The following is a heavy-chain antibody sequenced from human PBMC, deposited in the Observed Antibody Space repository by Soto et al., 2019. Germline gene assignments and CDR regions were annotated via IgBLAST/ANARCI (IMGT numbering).Heavy chain of an antibody. V-gene: IGHV3-23*01. J-gene: IGHJ4*02. Sequence: EVPLLESGGGLVQPGGSLRLSCAASGFTFSSYAMSWVRQAPGKGLEWVSAIRGSGGSTYYADSVKGRFTISRDNSKNTLYLQMNSLRAEDKAVYYCARRSSGWYFDYWGQGTLVTVSS. D-gene: IGHD6-19*01. CDR2: IRGSGGST. CDR3: ARRSSGWYFDY. CDR1: GFTFSSYA.